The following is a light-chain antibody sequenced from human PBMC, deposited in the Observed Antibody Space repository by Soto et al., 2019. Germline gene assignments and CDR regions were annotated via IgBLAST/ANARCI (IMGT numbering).Light chain of an antibody. CDR2: GAS. Sequence: ENVLTQSPGTLSLSPGERATLSCRARQSVSRNYLAWYQQKPGQAPRLLIYGASSRATGIPDRFSGSGSGTDFTLTISRLEPEDFAVYYCRQYGGAPYAFGQGTKLEIK. V-gene: IGKV3-20*01. CDR3: RQYGGAPYA. J-gene: IGKJ2*01. CDR1: QSVSRNY.